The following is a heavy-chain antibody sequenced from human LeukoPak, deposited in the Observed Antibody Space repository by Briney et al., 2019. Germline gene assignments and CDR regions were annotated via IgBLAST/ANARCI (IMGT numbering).Heavy chain of an antibody. V-gene: IGHV4-34*01. Sequence: SETLSLTCAVYGGSFSGYYWSWIRQPPGKGLEWIGEINHSGSTNYNPSLKSRVTISVDTSKNQFSLKLSSVTAADTAVYYCARHKALRLGRYFDYWGQGTLVTVSS. CDR2: INHSGST. CDR1: GGSFSGYY. CDR3: ARHKALRLGRYFDY. D-gene: IGHD6-25*01. J-gene: IGHJ4*02.